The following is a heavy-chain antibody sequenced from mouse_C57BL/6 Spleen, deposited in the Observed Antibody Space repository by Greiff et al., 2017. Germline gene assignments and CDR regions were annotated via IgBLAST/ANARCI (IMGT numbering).Heavy chain of an antibody. CDR2: IRSKSNNYAT. CDR3: VCGYDHLDY. V-gene: IGHV10-1*01. J-gene: IGHJ2*01. CDR1: GFSFNTYA. D-gene: IGHD2-3*01. Sequence: EVHLVESGGGLVQPKGSLKLSCAASGFSFNTYAMNWVRQAPGKGLEWVARIRSKSNNYATYYADSVKDRFTISRDDSESMLNLQMNNLKTDDTARYYCVCGYDHLDYWGQGTTLTVSS.